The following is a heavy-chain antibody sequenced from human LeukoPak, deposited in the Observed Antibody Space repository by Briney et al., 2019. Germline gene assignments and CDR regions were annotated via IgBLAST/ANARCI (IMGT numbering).Heavy chain of an antibody. CDR2: SHYTGTS. CDR3: VRHIGGTTSDY. D-gene: IGHD1-7*01. Sequence: SETLSLTCAVSGVSISSYYWSWIRQPPGKGLEWIGYSHYTGTSNYNSSLQSRVTMSVDTSRNQFPLKLTSVTAADTAVYYCVRHIGGTTSDYWGQGTLVTVSS. CDR1: GVSISSYY. V-gene: IGHV4-59*08. J-gene: IGHJ4*02.